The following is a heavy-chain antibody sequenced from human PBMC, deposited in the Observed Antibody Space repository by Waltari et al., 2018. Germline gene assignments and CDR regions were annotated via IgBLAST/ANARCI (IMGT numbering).Heavy chain of an antibody. CDR2: ISPSDDTT. CDR1: GYILSHYH. Sequence: QVQLVQSGAEVRKPGAAVQVSRKASGYILSHYHMHWVRQVRGQGLEWMGKISPSDDTTTYAQQFQGRLTMTRDTSTSTVYLELSSLRSEDTAVYYCARRNGGTSPFDYWGQGTLVTVSS. CDR3: ARRNGGTSPFDY. D-gene: IGHD2-15*01. V-gene: IGHV1-46*01. J-gene: IGHJ4*02.